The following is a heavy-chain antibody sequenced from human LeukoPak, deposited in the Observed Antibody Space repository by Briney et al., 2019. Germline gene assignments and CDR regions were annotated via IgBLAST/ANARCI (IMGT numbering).Heavy chain of an antibody. Sequence: GGSLRLSCAASGFTFNNYAMSWVRQALGKGQKWVSGINDSGDYTYYADSVKGRFTISRDSSRNTVYLQMNSLRAEDTAVYYCASSLDLAVYGIDYWGQGTLVTVSS. CDR3: ASSLDLAVYGIDY. J-gene: IGHJ4*02. V-gene: IGHV3-23*01. D-gene: IGHD2-8*01. CDR2: INDSGDYT. CDR1: GFTFNNYA.